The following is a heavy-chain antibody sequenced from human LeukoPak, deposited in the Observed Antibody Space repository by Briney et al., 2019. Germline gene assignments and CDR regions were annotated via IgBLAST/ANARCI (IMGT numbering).Heavy chain of an antibody. J-gene: IGHJ6*02. V-gene: IGHV3-66*01. CDR3: ARDKVHQDYDILTGYLDYYYYGMDV. Sequence: GGSLRLSCAASGFTVSSNYMSWFRQAPGKGLEWVSVIYSGGSTYYADSVRGRFTISRDNSKNTLYLQMNSLRAEDTAVYYCARDKVHQDYDILTGYLDYYYYGMDVWGQGTTVTVSS. D-gene: IGHD3-9*01. CDR2: IYSGGST. CDR1: GFTVSSNY.